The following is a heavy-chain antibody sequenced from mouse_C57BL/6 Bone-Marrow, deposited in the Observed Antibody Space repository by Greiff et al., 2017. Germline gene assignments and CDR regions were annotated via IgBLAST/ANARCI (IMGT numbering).Heavy chain of an antibody. D-gene: IGHD1-1*01. CDR3: TREDYGSSYVGWFAY. CDR1: GFTFSSYA. Sequence: EVHLVESGEGLVKPGGSLKLSCAASGFTFSSYAMSWVRQTPEKRLEWVAYISSGGDYIYYADTVKGRFTISRDNARHTLYLQMSSLKSEDTAMYYCTREDYGSSYVGWFAYWGQGTLVTVSA. J-gene: IGHJ3*01. CDR2: ISSGGDYI. V-gene: IGHV5-9-1*02.